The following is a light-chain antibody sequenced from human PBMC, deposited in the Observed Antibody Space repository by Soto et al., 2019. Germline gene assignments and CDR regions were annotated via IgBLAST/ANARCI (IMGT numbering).Light chain of an antibody. V-gene: IGKV3-20*01. CDR1: QSVSSRS. CDR3: QQYDSSPRT. J-gene: IGKJ1*01. Sequence: EIVLTQSPGTLSLSPGERATLSRRASQSVSSRSLAWYQQKPGQAPRLLISGASSRAADIPDRFSGSGSGTDFTLTINRLEPEDFAVYYCQQYDSSPRTFGQGTKVEIK. CDR2: GAS.